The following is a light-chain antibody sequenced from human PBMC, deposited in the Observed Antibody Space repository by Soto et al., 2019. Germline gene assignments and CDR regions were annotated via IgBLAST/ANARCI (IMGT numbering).Light chain of an antibody. J-gene: IGKJ5*01. CDR2: DAS. Sequence: EIVLTQSPATLSLSPGERATLSCRASQSVSSYLAWYQQKPGQAPRLLIYDASNRATGIPDRFSGSGSGTDFTLTISSLEPEDFAVYYCQQRSNWPFITFGQGTRLEIK. CDR3: QQRSNWPFIT. V-gene: IGKV3-11*01. CDR1: QSVSSY.